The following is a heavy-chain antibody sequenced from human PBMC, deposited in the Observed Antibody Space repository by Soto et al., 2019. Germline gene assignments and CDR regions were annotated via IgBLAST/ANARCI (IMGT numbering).Heavy chain of an antibody. CDR2: IYYSGST. CDR3: AREVIMITFGGVIAAPYYYYYMDV. CDR1: GGSISSGGYY. J-gene: IGHJ6*03. Sequence: QVQLQESGPGLVKPSQTLSLTCTVSGGSISSGGYYWSWIRQHPGKGLEWIGYIYYSGSTYYNPSLKRRVTISVDTSKNQFSLKLSSVTAADTAVYYCAREVIMITFGGVIAAPYYYYYMDVWGKGTTVTVSS. V-gene: IGHV4-31*03. D-gene: IGHD3-16*02.